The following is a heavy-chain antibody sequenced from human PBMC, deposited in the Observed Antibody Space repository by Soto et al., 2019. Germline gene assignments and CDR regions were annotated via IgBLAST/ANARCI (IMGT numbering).Heavy chain of an antibody. CDR1: GYTFTSYG. Sequence: QVQLVQSGAEVKKPGASVKVSCKASGYTFTSYGISWVRQAPGQGLEWMGWISAYNGNTNYAQKLQGRVTMTTDTSTMPAYMELRSLRSDDTAVYYCARESSGIAVANYYYYYMDVWGKGTTVTVSS. CDR2: ISAYNGNT. CDR3: ARESSGIAVANYYYYYMDV. J-gene: IGHJ6*03. V-gene: IGHV1-18*01. D-gene: IGHD6-19*01.